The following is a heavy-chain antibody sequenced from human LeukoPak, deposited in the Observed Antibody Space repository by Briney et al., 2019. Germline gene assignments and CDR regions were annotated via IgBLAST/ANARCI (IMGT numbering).Heavy chain of an antibody. CDR2: IYSGGST. Sequence: GGSLRLSCAASGFTVSSNYMSWVRQAPGKGLEWVSVIYSGGSTYYADSVKGRFTISRDNSKNTLYLQMNSLRAEDTAVYYCARESGSYGRTLLQNWGQGTLVTVSS. CDR3: ARESGSYGRTLLQN. D-gene: IGHD1-26*01. V-gene: IGHV3-66*01. CDR1: GFTVSSNY. J-gene: IGHJ4*02.